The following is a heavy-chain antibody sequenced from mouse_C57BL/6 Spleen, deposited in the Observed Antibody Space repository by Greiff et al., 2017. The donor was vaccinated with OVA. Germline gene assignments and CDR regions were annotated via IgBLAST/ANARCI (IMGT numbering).Heavy chain of an antibody. CDR1: GYTFTSYW. J-gene: IGHJ3*01. CDR3: ARKGGDDEFAF. V-gene: IGHV1-50*01. CDR2: IDTFDSYT. D-gene: IGHD2-2*01. Sequence: QVQLQQPGAELVKPGASVKLSCTASGYTFTSYWMPWVKQRPGQGLEWVGVIDTFDSYTNYNQKFKGNVTLTVDTSASTADMQLSSLTAEDSSVCYCARKGGDDEFAFWGQGTLVTVSA.